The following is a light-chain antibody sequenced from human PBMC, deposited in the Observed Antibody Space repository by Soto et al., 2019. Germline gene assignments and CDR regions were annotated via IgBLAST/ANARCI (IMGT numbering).Light chain of an antibody. CDR3: QQAYSFPIT. CDR1: QDIAGY. V-gene: IGKV1D-12*01. CDR2: GAS. Sequence: DIQLTQSPSAVSASVGHLVPIPCRASQDIAGYLAWYQHKPGRTPELLIHGASRLQSGVPARFSGSGSGTDFTLSINSLQPEDFATYYCQQAYSFPITFGQGTRLEIK. J-gene: IGKJ5*01.